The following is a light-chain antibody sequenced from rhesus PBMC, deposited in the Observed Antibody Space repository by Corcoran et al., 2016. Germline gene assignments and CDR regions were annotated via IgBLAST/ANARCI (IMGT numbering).Light chain of an antibody. J-gene: IGKJ2*01. V-gene: IGKV1S9*01. Sequence: DIQMTQSPSSLSASVGDRVTITCQASQSLSNYLNWYQQKPGKIPKLLLYRSSSLQRGIPFRFSVSVSGTDFTLTISSLQPEDVATYYCQQGYSYPSSFGQGTKVEIK. CDR3: QQGYSYPSS. CDR1: QSLSNY. CDR2: RSS.